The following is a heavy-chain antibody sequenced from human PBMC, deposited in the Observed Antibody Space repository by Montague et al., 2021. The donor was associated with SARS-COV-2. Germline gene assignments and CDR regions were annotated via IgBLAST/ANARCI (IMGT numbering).Heavy chain of an antibody. D-gene: IGHD3-3*01. CDR1: DDSITSSTYY. Sequence: SETLSLTCAVSDDSITSSTYYWAWIRQPPGKGLEWIGSFYYTGSTYYNPSLKSRVTMSVDTSKKHFSLNLNSVTAADTAVYYCARGRSGFFNPLDYRGQGTLVTVSS. J-gene: IGHJ4*02. V-gene: IGHV4-39*02. CDR2: FYYTGST. CDR3: ARGRSGFFNPLDY.